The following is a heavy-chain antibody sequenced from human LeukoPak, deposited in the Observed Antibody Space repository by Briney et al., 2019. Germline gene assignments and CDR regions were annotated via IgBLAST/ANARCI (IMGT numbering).Heavy chain of an antibody. Sequence: ASVKVSCKASGYTFTSYDINWVRQATGQGLEWMGWMNPNSGNTGYAQKFQGRVTMTRNTSISTAYMELSSLRSEDTAVYYCARVRTIIAVAGRGAFGYWGQGTLVTVSA. CDR3: ARVRTIIAVAGRGAFGY. V-gene: IGHV1-8*01. D-gene: IGHD6-19*01. CDR1: GYTFTSYD. J-gene: IGHJ4*02. CDR2: MNPNSGNT.